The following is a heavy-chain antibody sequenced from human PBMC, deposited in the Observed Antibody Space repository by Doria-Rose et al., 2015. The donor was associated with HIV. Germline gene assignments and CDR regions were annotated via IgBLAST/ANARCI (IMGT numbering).Heavy chain of an antibody. J-gene: IGHJ4*02. D-gene: IGHD6-13*01. Sequence: QESGPVLVKPTETLTLTCTVSGVSLSSPGMGVSWIRQPPGRALEWLANIFPDDERSYKTSLMSRLTISRGTSKSQLVLTMTDMDPVYTATYYCARIKSSRWYHKYYFDFWGQGPLVIGSA. CDR1: GVSLSSPGMG. V-gene: IGHV2-26*01. CDR2: IFPDDER. CDR3: ARIKSSRWYHKYYFDF.